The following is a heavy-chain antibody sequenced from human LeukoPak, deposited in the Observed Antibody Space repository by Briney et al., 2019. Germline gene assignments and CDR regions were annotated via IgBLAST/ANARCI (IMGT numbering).Heavy chain of an antibody. CDR2: IYYSGST. J-gene: IGHJ4*02. CDR1: GGSISSYY. D-gene: IGHD3-22*01. CDR3: ARLADYYDSSGYYPFDY. Sequence: SETLSLTCTVSGGSISSYYWSWVRQPPGKGLEWIGYIYYSGSTNYNPSLKSRVTISVDTSKNQLSLKLSSVTAADTAVYYCARLADYYDSSGYYPFDYWGQGTLVTVSS. V-gene: IGHV4-59*08.